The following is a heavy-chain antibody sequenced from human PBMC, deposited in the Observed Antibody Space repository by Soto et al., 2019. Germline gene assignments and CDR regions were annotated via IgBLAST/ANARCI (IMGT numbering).Heavy chain of an antibody. CDR1: GFTFSSYE. Sequence: EVQLVESGGGLVQPGGSLRLSCAASGFTFSSYEMNWVRQAPGKGLEWVSYISSSGSTIYYADSVKGRFTISRDNAKNSLYLQMNSLRAEDTAVYYCARGRGLGNRYGMDVWGQGTKVTVSS. J-gene: IGHJ6*02. D-gene: IGHD3-16*01. CDR2: ISSSGSTI. CDR3: ARGRGLGNRYGMDV. V-gene: IGHV3-48*03.